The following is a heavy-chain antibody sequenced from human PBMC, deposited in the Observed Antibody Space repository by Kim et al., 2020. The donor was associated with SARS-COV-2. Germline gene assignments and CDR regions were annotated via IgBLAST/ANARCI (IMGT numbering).Heavy chain of an antibody. CDR1: GFTFGDYA. D-gene: IGHD3-10*01. J-gene: IGHJ6*02. CDR2: IRSKAYGGTT. Sequence: GGSLRLSCTASGFTFGDYAMSWFRQAPGKGLEWVGFIRSKAYGGTTEYAASVKGRFTISRDDSKSIAYLQMNSLKTEDTAVYYCTRDFTMVRGVIITPVYGMDVWGQGTTVTVSS. CDR3: TRDFTMVRGVIITPVYGMDV. V-gene: IGHV3-49*03.